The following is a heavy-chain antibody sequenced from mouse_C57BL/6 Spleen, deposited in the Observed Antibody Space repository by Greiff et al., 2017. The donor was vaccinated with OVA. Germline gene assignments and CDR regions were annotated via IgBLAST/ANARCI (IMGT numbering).Heavy chain of an antibody. CDR2: ISSGGDYI. V-gene: IGHV5-9-1*02. CDR3: TREFITTVPFAD. CDR1: GFTFSSYA. J-gene: IGHJ3*01. Sequence: EVKLQESGEGLVKPGGSLKLSCAASGFTFSSYAMSWVRQTPEKRLEWVAYISSGGDYIYYADTVKGRFTISRDNARNTLYLQMSSLKSEDTAMYYCTREFITTVPFADWGQGTLVTVSA. D-gene: IGHD1-1*01.